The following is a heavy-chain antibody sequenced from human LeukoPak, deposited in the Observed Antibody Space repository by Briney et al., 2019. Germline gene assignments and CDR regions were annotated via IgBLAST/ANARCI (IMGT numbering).Heavy chain of an antibody. V-gene: IGHV4-59*12. CDR1: GGSISSYY. CDR3: ARKFSSSQDY. J-gene: IGHJ4*02. D-gene: IGHD6-6*01. CDR2: IYHSGST. Sequence: SETLSLTCTVSGGSISSYYWSWIRQPPGKGLEWIGYIYHSGSTYYNPSLKSRVTISVDRSKNQFSLKLSSVTAADTAVYYCARKFSSSQDYWGQGTLVTVSS.